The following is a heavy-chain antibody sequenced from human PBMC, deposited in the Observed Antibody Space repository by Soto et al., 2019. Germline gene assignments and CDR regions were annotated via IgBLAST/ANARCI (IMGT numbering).Heavy chain of an antibody. V-gene: IGHV1-8*01. D-gene: IGHD2-21*02. CDR3: ARGRSRGSDWYYY. CDR2: MNPNSSNT. J-gene: IGHJ4*02. Sequence: QVQLVQSGAEVKKPGASVKVSCKASGYTFTSYDINWVRQATGQGLEGMGCMNPNSSNTGYAQKFQSTVTMTRNPSISTAYMALSSLRSADTAVYYCARGRSRGSDWYYYWGQGTLVTVSS. CDR1: GYTFTSYD.